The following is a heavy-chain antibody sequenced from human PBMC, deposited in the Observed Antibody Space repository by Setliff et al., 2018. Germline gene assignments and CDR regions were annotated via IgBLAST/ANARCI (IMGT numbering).Heavy chain of an antibody. Sequence: GGSLRLSCAAPGFTFSSYAMHWVRQAPGKGLEWVAVISYDGSNKYYADSVKGRFTISRDNAKNTLYLQMNSLRAEDTAVYYCAKDTDYCGGDCYIELDYWGQGTLVTVSS. CDR1: GFTFSSYA. J-gene: IGHJ4*02. V-gene: IGHV3-30-3*01. CDR3: AKDTDYCGGDCYIELDY. D-gene: IGHD2-21*02. CDR2: ISYDGSNK.